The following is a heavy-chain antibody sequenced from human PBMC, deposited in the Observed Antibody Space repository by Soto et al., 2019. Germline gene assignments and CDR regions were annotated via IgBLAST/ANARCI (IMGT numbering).Heavy chain of an antibody. V-gene: IGHV4-59*02. J-gene: IGHJ4*02. D-gene: IGHD1-26*01. CDR2: IYASGSP. CDR3: ARGVGSSPPQY. CDR1: GGSVSVYY. Sequence: SETLSLTCTISGGSVSVYYWSWIRQSTGQGLEWIGYIYASGSPYYNPSLRSRVTISADTSKNQISLKLTSPAAADTAVYYCARGVGSSPPQYWGRGTLVTVSS.